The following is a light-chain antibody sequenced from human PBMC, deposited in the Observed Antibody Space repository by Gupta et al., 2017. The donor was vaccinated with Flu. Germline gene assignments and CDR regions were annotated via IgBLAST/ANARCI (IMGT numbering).Light chain of an antibody. CDR3: ASYTSSDTFV. CDR2: DVT. V-gene: IGLV2-14*03. CDR1: TSDVGGYNY. J-gene: IGLJ1*01. Sequence: SITISCTVTTSDVGGYNYVSWYQQHPGKAPKLMIYDVTNRPSGVSNRFSGSKSGSTASLTISGLQAEDEADYYCASYTSSDTFVFGTGTKVTVL.